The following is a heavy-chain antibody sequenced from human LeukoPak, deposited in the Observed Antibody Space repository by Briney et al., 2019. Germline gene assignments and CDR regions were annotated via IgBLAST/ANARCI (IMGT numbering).Heavy chain of an antibody. D-gene: IGHD3-3*01. CDR3: ARGARITIFGVVRSRGFDP. CDR1: GGSSSGYY. Sequence: PSETLSLTCAVYGGSSSGYYWSWIRQPPGKGLEWIGEINHSGSTNYNPSLKSRVTISVDTSKNQFSLKLSSVTAADTAVYYCARGARITIFGVVRSRGFDPWGQGTLVTVSS. V-gene: IGHV4-34*01. CDR2: INHSGST. J-gene: IGHJ5*02.